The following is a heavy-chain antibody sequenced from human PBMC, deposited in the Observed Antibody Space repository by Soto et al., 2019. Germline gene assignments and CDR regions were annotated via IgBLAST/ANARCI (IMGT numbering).Heavy chain of an antibody. CDR3: AAGEASSRNLAPYYLDF. D-gene: IGHD6-13*01. V-gene: IGHV4-59*01. CDR2: IHYSGTT. CDR1: GGSMRNYF. Sequence: TLSLTCTVSGGSMRNYFWTWIRQPPGKGLEWIGYIHYSGTTSFFPSYNPSLRSRVTISEDTSKNQFSLKLLSVTTADTAVYLCAAGEASSRNLAPYYLDFWGQGTLVTVSS. J-gene: IGHJ4*02.